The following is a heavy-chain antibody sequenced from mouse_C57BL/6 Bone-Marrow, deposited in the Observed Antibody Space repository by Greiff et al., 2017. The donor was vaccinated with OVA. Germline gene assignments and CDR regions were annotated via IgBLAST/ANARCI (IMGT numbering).Heavy chain of an antibody. D-gene: IGHD1-1*01. Sequence: QVQLKQSGAELARPGASVKLSCKASGYTFTSYGISWVKQRTGQGLEWIGEIYPRSGNTYYNEKFKGKATLTADKSSSTAYMELRSLTSEDSAVYFCARWSYYGSSWYFDVWGTGTTVTVSS. V-gene: IGHV1-81*01. CDR1: GYTFTSYG. J-gene: IGHJ1*03. CDR2: IYPRSGNT. CDR3: ARWSYYGSSWYFDV.